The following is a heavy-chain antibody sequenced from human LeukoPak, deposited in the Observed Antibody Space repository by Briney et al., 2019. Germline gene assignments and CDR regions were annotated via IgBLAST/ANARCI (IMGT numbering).Heavy chain of an antibody. V-gene: IGHV3-23*01. CDR1: GFTFSSYG. Sequence: GGSLRLSCAASGFTFSSYGMSWVRQAPGKGLEWVSAISGSGGSTYYADSVKGRFTISRDNSKNTLYLQMNSLRAEDTAVYYCAKVGSSGWYTGYYYMDVWGKGTTVTISS. CDR2: ISGSGGST. CDR3: AKVGSSGWYTGYYYMDV. J-gene: IGHJ6*03. D-gene: IGHD6-19*01.